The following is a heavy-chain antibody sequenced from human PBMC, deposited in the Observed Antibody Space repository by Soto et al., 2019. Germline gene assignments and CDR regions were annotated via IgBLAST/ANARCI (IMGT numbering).Heavy chain of an antibody. CDR1: GGTFSSYA. CDR2: IIPIFGTA. D-gene: IGHD5-18*01. CDR3: ARRHVDTAMVWYYYGMDV. J-gene: IGHJ6*02. V-gene: IGHV1-69*13. Sequence: SVKVSCKASGGTFSSYAISWVRQAPGQGLEWMGGIIPIFGTANYAQKFQGRVTITADESTSTAYMELSSLRSEDTAVYYCARRHVDTAMVWYYYGMDVWGQGTTVTVSS.